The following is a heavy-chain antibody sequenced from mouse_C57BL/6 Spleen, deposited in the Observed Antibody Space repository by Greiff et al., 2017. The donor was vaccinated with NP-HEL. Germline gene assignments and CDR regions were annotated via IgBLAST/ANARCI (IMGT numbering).Heavy chain of an antibody. J-gene: IGHJ1*03. CDR2: ISYSGST. CDR1: GYSITSGYD. CDR3: ARNFFGSSYWYFDV. D-gene: IGHD1-1*01. V-gene: IGHV3-1*01. Sequence: EVKLVESGPGMVKPSQSLSLTCTVTGYSITSGYDWHWIRHFPGNKLEWMGYISYSGSTNYNPSLKSRISITHDTSKNHFFLKLNSVTTEDTATYDCARNFFGSSYWYFDVWGTGTTVTVSS.